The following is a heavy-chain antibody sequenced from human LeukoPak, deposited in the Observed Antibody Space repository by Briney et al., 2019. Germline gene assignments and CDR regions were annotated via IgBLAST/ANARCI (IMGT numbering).Heavy chain of an antibody. CDR3: ARAQYSSGWYLPKYYFDY. J-gene: IGHJ4*02. D-gene: IGHD6-19*01. Sequence: SETLSLTCTVSGGSISSYYWSWIRQPPGKGLEWIGYIYYSGSTNYNPSLKSRVTISVDTSKNQFSLKLSSVTAADTAVYYCARAQYSSGWYLPKYYFDYWGQGTLVTVSS. CDR1: GGSISSYY. V-gene: IGHV4-59*01. CDR2: IYYSGST.